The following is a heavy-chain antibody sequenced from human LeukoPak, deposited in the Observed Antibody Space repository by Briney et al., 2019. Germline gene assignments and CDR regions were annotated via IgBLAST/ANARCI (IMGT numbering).Heavy chain of an antibody. CDR2: ISGSGNGT. V-gene: IGHV3-23*01. CDR3: AKRTMSAFDS. D-gene: IGHD5-24*01. J-gene: IGHJ4*02. Sequence: GGSLRLSCTASGFTFRTYAMNWVRQAPGKGLEWLSGISGSGNGTYYADSVKGRFTISRDNSKDVVYLQMNSLTVEDAATYYCAKRTMSAFDSWGQGTLLIVSS. CDR1: GFTFRTYA.